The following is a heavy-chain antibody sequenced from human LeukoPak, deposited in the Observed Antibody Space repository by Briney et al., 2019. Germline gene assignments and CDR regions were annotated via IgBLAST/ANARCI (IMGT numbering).Heavy chain of an antibody. J-gene: IGHJ6*02. CDR3: AKDTGGNGAYFYAMDV. CDR1: GFAFHNYA. CDR2: INWNSDTK. V-gene: IGHV3-9*01. D-gene: IGHD4-23*01. Sequence: PGRSLRLSCVGSGFAFHNYAMHWVRPPPGRGGGWVSAINWNSDTKAYADSVKGRFTISRDRARNSLYLQMDSLRPEDTALYYCAKDTGGNGAYFYAMDVWGQGTSVTVSS.